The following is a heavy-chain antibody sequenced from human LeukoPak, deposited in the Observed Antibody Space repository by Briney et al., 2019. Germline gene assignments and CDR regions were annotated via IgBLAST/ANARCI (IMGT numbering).Heavy chain of an antibody. CDR3: AKRLGIAAVLGLYY. Sequence: PGGSLRLSCAASGFTFSSYGMHWVRQAPGKGLEWVAVIWYDGSNKYYADSVKGRFTISRDNSKNTLYLQMNSLRAEDTAVYYCAKRLGIAAVLGLYYWGQGTLVTVSS. V-gene: IGHV3-33*06. CDR2: IWYDGSNK. CDR1: GFTFSSYG. J-gene: IGHJ4*02. D-gene: IGHD6-13*01.